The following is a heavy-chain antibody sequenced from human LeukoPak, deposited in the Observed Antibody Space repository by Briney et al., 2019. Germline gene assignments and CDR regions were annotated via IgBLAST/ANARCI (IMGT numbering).Heavy chain of an antibody. V-gene: IGHV3-48*03. CDR1: GFTFSSYE. CDR2: ISNSDNTI. J-gene: IGHJ4*02. CDR3: ARDYGGSSPLDY. Sequence: GGSLRLSCAASGFTFSSYEMHWVRQAPGKGLEWVSYISNSDNTIYYADSVKGRFTISRDNAKNSLYLQMNSLRAEDTAVYYCARDYGGSSPLDYWGQGTLVTVTS. D-gene: IGHD4-23*01.